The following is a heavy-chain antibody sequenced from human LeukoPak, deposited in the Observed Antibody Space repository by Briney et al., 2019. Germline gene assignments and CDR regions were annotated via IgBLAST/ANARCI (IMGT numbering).Heavy chain of an antibody. Sequence: ASVKVSCKASGYTFTSYGISWVRQAPGQGLEWMGWISAYNGNTNYAQKLQGRVTMTTDTSTSTAYMELRSLRSDDTAVYYCARTGSLTTVTTTLDWFDPWGQGTLVTVSP. CDR3: ARTGSLTTVTTTLDWFDP. CDR1: GYTFTSYG. CDR2: ISAYNGNT. D-gene: IGHD4-17*01. J-gene: IGHJ5*02. V-gene: IGHV1-18*01.